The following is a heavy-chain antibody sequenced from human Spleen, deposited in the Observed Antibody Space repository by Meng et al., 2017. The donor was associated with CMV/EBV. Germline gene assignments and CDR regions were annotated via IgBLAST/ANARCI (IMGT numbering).Heavy chain of an antibody. J-gene: IGHJ4*02. CDR3: AREKGRVVVAAYFDY. CDR2: IYTSGST. CDR1: GGSISSYY. V-gene: IGHV4-4*07. Sequence: HVRLPGSGPGLVKPSETLSLPRPVFGGSISSYYWSWIRQTAGKGLEWIGRIYTSGSTNYNPSLKSRVTMSVDTSKNQFPLKLSSVTAADTAVYYCAREKGRVVVAAYFDYWGQGTLVTVSS. D-gene: IGHD2-15*01.